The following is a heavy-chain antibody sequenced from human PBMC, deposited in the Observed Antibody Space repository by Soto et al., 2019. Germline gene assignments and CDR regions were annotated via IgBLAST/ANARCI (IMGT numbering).Heavy chain of an antibody. CDR2: IRSKANSYAT. CDR3: TSPLAVGPLV. J-gene: IGHJ1*01. Sequence: GSLRLSCERSGFTFSGSAMHWVRQASGKGLEWVGRIRSKANSYATAYAASVKGRFTISRDDSKNTAYLQMNSLKTEDTAVYYCTSPLAVGPLVRGQGTLVPVSS. V-gene: IGHV3-73*01. D-gene: IGHD6-19*01. CDR1: GFTFSGSA.